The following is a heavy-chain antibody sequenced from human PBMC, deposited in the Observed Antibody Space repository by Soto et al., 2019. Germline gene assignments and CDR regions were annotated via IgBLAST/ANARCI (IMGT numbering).Heavy chain of an antibody. CDR2: IDNAGTDS. V-gene: IGHV3-74*01. J-gene: IGHJ6*04. D-gene: IGHD3-10*02. CDR1: GFTLSGRS. CDR3: ARGCFVPDV. Sequence: EVQLVESGGGLVQPGGSLRLSCAASGFTLSGRSMHWVRQAPGKGLVWVSGIDNAGTDSTYADSVKGRFTSSRDNAKNILYLQMNSLRVEDTAVYYCARGCFVPDVWGKGTSVTVSS.